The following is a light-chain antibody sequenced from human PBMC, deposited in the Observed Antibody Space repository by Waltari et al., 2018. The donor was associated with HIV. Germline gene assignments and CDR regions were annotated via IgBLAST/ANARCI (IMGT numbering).Light chain of an antibody. CDR2: VNSDASH. V-gene: IGLV4-69*01. Sequence: QPVLTQPPSASGSLRASVKLTCTLSSGHSSNPIAWHQQQPEKGPRFLMKVNSDASHNRGAGIPDRFTGCTCGAELYPTISSLQPEDEADYYCQAGGTGIAVFGGGTKLTVL. J-gene: IGLJ3*02. CDR3: QAGGTGIAV. CDR1: SGHSSNP.